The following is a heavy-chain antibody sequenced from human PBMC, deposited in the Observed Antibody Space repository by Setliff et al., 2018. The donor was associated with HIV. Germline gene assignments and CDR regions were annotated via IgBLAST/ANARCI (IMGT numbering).Heavy chain of an antibody. V-gene: IGHV3-23*01. CDR2: ISARSDYT. CDR1: GFTFSAYV. D-gene: IGHD5-12*01. J-gene: IGHJ4*02. CDR3: APIRDGYNYFFDQ. Sequence: GGSLRLSCAASGFTFSAYVMSWIRQAPGKGPEWVSAISARSDYTYAADSMKGRFTISRDNSKNTLYLQMNSLRAEDTAIYCCAPIRDGYNYFFDQWGQGTLVTVSS.